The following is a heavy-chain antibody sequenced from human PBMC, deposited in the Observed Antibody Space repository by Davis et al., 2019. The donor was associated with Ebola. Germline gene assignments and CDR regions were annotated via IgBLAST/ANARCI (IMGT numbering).Heavy chain of an antibody. V-gene: IGHV3-7*01. J-gene: IGHJ4*02. CDR3: ARGLRGLRGFDY. CDR1: GFTFSSYG. CDR2: IKQDGSEK. D-gene: IGHD5-12*01. Sequence: GGSLRLSCAASGFTFSSYGMHWVRQAPGKGLEWVANIKQDGSEKYYVDSVKGRFTISRDNAKNSLYLQMNSLRAEDTAVYYCARGLRGLRGFDYWGQGTLVTVSS.